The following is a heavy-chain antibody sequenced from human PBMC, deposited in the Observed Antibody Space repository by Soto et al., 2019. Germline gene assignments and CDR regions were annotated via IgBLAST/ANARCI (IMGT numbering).Heavy chain of an antibody. D-gene: IGHD2-15*01. V-gene: IGHV1-3*04. CDR2: IISGDGNT. Sequence: ASVKVSCKASGYTFTNYAIHWVRQAPGQRLEWMRWIISGDGNTKYSQTFQGRVTITRDTSASTAYMELSSLRSEDTAVYYCARDRCSGGSCSYYFDYWGQGTLVTVSS. J-gene: IGHJ4*02. CDR3: ARDRCSGGSCSYYFDY. CDR1: GYTFTNYA.